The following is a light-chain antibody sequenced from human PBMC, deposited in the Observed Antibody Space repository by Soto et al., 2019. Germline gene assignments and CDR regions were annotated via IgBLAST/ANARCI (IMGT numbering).Light chain of an antibody. CDR3: QQVKSYPRT. Sequence: DIRLTQSPSPLSASMRDRVPITCRASQGIAGSLAWYQQKPGKPPKLLIYAESTLQSGVPSRFSGSGSGTRGTLTISSLQPEDFATYYCQQVKSYPRTFGGGTKVDIK. V-gene: IGKV1-9*01. CDR2: AES. J-gene: IGKJ4*01. CDR1: QGIAGS.